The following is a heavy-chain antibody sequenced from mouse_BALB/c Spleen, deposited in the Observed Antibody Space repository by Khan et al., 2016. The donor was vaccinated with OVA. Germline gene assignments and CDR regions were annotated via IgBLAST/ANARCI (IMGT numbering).Heavy chain of an antibody. Sequence: QIQLVQSGPELKKPGETVKISCKASGYTFTNYRMNWMKQAPGKGLKWMGWINTYTGEPTYGDDFKGRFAFSLATSASTAYLQIHNLKTEDMATYFCARESSYWYFDVWGAGTTVTVSS. D-gene: IGHD1-1*01. V-gene: IGHV9-1*02. CDR3: ARESSYWYFDV. CDR1: GYTFTNYR. CDR2: INTYTGEP. J-gene: IGHJ1*01.